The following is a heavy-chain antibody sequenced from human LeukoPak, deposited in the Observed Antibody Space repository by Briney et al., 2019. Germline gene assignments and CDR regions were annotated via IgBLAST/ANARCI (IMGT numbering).Heavy chain of an antibody. V-gene: IGHV4-30-2*01. CDR2: IYRSGST. Sequence: SETLSLTCAVSGGSISSGGYSWSWIRQPPGKGLEWIGYIYRSGSTYYNPSLKSRVTISVDRSKNQFSLKLSSVTAADTAVYYCASSIAVAGTGWFDPWGQGTLVTVSS. D-gene: IGHD6-19*01. CDR1: GGSISSGGYS. CDR3: ASSIAVAGTGWFDP. J-gene: IGHJ5*02.